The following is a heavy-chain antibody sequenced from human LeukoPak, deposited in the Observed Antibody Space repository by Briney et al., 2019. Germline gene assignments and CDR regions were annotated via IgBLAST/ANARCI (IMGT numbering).Heavy chain of an antibody. CDR1: GDSKSIYY. D-gene: IGHD3-22*01. Sequence: PSETLSLTCTVSGDSKSIYYWSWIRQPPGKGLEWIGNMYYSGSPDYNPSLKSRVTISIDTSKNQFSLRLTSVTAADTAVYYCARWRPYFYDSSGYVDYWGQGTLVTVSS. CDR3: ARWRPYFYDSSGYVDY. V-gene: IGHV4-59*01. J-gene: IGHJ4*02. CDR2: MYYSGSP.